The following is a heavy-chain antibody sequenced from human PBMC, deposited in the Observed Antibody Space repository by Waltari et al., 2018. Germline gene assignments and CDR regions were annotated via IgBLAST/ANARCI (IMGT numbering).Heavy chain of an antibody. CDR2: IRSKAYGWTT. Sequence: EVQLVESGGGLVQPGRSLRLSCTASGFTFGDYAMSWVRQAPGKGLEWVGFIRSKAYGWTTEYDASVKGRFTISRDDSKSIDYLQMNSLKTEDTAVYYCTREVTMVREYYYYYYMDVWGKGTTVTVSS. V-gene: IGHV3-49*04. CDR3: TREVTMVREYYYYYYMDV. D-gene: IGHD3-10*01. CDR1: GFTFGDYA. J-gene: IGHJ6*03.